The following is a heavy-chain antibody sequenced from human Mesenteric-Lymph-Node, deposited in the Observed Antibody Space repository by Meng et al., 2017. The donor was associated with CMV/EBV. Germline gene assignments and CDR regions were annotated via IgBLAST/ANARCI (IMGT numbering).Heavy chain of an antibody. CDR1: GDSVSSNSAS. J-gene: IGHJ4*02. CDR3: ARDFDY. Sequence: LRLSCAISGDSVSSNSASWNWIRQSPSRGLEWLGRTYYRSKWYNDYAVSVKSRIAINPDTSKNQFSPQLNSVAPEDTAVYYCARDFDYWGQGTLVTVSS. CDR2: TYYRSKWYN. V-gene: IGHV6-1*01.